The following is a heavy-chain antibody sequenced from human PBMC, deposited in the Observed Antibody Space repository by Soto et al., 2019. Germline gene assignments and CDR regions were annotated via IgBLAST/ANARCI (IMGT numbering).Heavy chain of an antibody. D-gene: IGHD3-10*01. CDR2: INHSGST. V-gene: IGHV4-34*01. J-gene: IGHJ6*02. CDR3: VRDPGRYYYYYYGMDV. Sequence: PSETLSLTCAVYGGSFSGYYWSWIRQPPGKGLEWIGEINHSGSTNYNPSLKSRVTISVDTSKNQFSLKLSSVTAADTAVYYCVRDPGRYYYYYYGMDVWGQGTTVTV. CDR1: GGSFSGYY.